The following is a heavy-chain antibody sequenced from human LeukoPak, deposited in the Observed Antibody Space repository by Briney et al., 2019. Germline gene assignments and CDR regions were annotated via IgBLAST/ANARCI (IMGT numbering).Heavy chain of an antibody. V-gene: IGHV4-4*07. CDR1: GGSISSYF. D-gene: IGHD3-10*01. CDR3: ARDEVRGGRITMVRGVTFDY. Sequence: SETLSLTCTVSGGSISSYFWSWIRPPAGEGLEGIGSIYTSGSTNYNPSLKSRVTMSGDTAKNQFSLKLSSVTAADTVVYYCARDEVRGGRITMVRGVTFDYWGQGTLVTVSS. CDR2: IYTSGST. J-gene: IGHJ4*02.